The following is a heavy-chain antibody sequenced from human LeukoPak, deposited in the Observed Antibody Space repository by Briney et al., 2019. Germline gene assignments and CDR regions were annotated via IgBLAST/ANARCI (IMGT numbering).Heavy chain of an antibody. V-gene: IGHV4-31*03. D-gene: IGHD2-15*01. CDR2: IYYSGST. CDR1: GGSISSGGYY. Sequence: SQTLSLTCTVSGGSISSGGYYWSWIRQHPGKGLEWIGYIYYSGSTYYNPSLKSRVTISVDTSKNQFSLKLSSVTAADTAVYYCARAGVCSGGSCYHNWFDPWGQGTLVTASS. J-gene: IGHJ5*02. CDR3: ARAGVCSGGSCYHNWFDP.